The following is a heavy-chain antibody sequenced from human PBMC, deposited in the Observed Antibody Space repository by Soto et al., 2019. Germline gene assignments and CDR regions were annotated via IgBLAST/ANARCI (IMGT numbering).Heavy chain of an antibody. V-gene: IGHV3-33*01. J-gene: IGHJ4*02. CDR1: GFTFSSHG. CDR2: IWYDGSNK. D-gene: IGHD3-16*01. CDR3: ARWGNWKVADN. Sequence: QVQLVESGGGVVQPGRSLRLSCAASGFTFSSHGMHWVRQAPDKGLEWVAVIWYDGSNKYYADSVKGRCTISRDNSNNMLYLEMNRLRVEDTAIYYCARWGNWKVADNWGQGTLVTVSS.